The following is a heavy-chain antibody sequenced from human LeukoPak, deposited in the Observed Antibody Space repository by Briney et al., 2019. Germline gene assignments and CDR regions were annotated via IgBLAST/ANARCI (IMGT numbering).Heavy chain of an antibody. Sequence: PSETLSLTCTVFGGSISNYYWSWIRQPPGKGLEWIGYIYNGGNTDYNPFLKSRVTISVDTSKNQFSLKLNSVTAADTAVYYCARDREFGYWGQGTLVTVSS. CDR1: GGSISNYY. CDR3: ARDREFGY. D-gene: IGHD3-10*01. J-gene: IGHJ4*02. V-gene: IGHV4-59*01. CDR2: IYNGGNT.